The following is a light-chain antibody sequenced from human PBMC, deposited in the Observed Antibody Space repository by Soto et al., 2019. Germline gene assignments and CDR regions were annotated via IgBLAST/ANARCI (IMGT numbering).Light chain of an antibody. CDR1: QSVSSY. V-gene: IGKV3-11*01. CDR3: PQHSNCPRIT. J-gene: IGKJ3*01. CDR2: DAS. Sequence: EIVLTQSPATLSLSPGERATLSCRASQSVSSYLAWYQQNPGQAPRLLIYDASNRATGIPARLSGSGSGTDCTLTISILEPEDFAVYYCPQHSNCPRITFGPGNTVDIK.